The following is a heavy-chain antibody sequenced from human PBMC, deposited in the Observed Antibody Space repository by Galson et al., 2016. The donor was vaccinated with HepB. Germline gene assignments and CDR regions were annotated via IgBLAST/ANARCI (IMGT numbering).Heavy chain of an antibody. CDR1: GDSISNTY. D-gene: IGHD3-10*02. CDR3: ARDGGDVRGVWFDP. CDR2: MYPSGST. V-gene: IGHV4-4*07. Sequence: SETLSLTCVVSGDSISNTYWNWIRQPAGKGLEWIGRMYPSGSTNYNPSLKSRVSMSVDTSKNQFSLKLSSVTAADTAVYYCARDGGDVRGVWFDPWGQGTLVTVS. J-gene: IGHJ5*02.